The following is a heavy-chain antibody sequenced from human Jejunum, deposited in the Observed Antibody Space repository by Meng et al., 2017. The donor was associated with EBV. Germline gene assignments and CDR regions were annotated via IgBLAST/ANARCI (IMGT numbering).Heavy chain of an antibody. CDR1: GFTFRDHY. Sequence: EVQLVESGGGLVQPGGSLRLSCAASGFTFRDHYMEWVRQAPGKGLEWLGRIRNKVNSYTTQYAASVKGRFTISRDDSKNSLYLQMNSLKTEDTAVYYCAQVGVPAAEGGHWGQGTLVTVSS. J-gene: IGHJ4*02. V-gene: IGHV3-72*01. D-gene: IGHD2-2*01. CDR3: AQVGVPAAEGGH. CDR2: IRNKVNSYTT.